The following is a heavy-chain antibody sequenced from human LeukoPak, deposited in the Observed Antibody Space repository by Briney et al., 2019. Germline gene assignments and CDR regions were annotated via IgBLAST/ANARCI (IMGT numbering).Heavy chain of an antibody. CDR2: IYHGGTT. D-gene: IGHD6-19*01. CDR3: ARGQARLAWFDP. CDR1: GGSISSSSYY. Sequence: SETLSLTCTVSGGSISSSSYYWGWLRQPPGTGLEWIGSIYHGGTTYCNPSLKSRVTISVDTSKNQFSLRLSSVTAADTAVYYCARGQARLAWFDPWGQGTLVTVSS. J-gene: IGHJ5*02. V-gene: IGHV4-39*07.